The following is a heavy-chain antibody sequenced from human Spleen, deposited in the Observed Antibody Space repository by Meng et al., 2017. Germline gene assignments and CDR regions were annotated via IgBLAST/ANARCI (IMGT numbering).Heavy chain of an antibody. CDR3: ARDEDISAAGKLFGDY. V-gene: IGHV1-2*06. CDR2: IDPKSGDT. CDR1: GYTFPDYW. D-gene: IGHD6-13*01. Sequence: QVARVQSGGEVKKPGASVKVSCKASGYTFPDYWLHWVRRAPGQGLEWMGRIDPKSGDTHYAQKFQGRVTMTGDTSISTAYMELSGLRSDDTAMYYCARDEDISAAGKLFGDYWGQGTLVTVSS. J-gene: IGHJ4*02.